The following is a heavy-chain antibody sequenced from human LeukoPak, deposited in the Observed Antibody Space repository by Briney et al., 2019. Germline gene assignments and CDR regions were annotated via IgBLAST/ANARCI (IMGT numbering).Heavy chain of an antibody. CDR2: IYYSGST. D-gene: IGHD4-17*01. CDR1: GASISSYY. V-gene: IGHV4-59*01. J-gene: IGHJ6*02. Sequence: PSETLSLTCTVSGASISSYYWSWIRQPPGKGLEWIGYIYYSGSTNYNPSLKSRVTISVDTSKNQFSLKLSSVTAADTAVYYCARDGLTTVTATPYYYGMDVWGQGTTVTVSS. CDR3: ARDGLTTVTATPYYYGMDV.